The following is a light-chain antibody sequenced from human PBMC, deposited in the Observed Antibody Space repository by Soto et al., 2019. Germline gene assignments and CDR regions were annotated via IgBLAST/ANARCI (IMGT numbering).Light chain of an antibody. Sequence: GDRVTITCRASQSIRYYVNWYQQKPGKAPKLLIYAASTLQSGVQSRFSGSGSGTDFTLTISSLQPEDSATYYCQQSYSNAITFGQGTRLEIK. CDR2: AAS. CDR1: QSIRYY. J-gene: IGKJ5*01. V-gene: IGKV1-39*01. CDR3: QQSYSNAIT.